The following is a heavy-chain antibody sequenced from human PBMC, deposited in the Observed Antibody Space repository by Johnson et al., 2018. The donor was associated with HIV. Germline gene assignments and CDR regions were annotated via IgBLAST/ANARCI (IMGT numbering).Heavy chain of an antibody. CDR1: GFTFSSNA. V-gene: IGHV3-30*02. D-gene: IGHD5-18*01. Sequence: QVQLVESGGGVVRPGGSLRLSCAASGFTFSSNAMHWVRQAPGKGLEWVAFIVYDGSKKYYADSVKGRFTISRDNSKNTLYLQMNSLKAEDTAVYYCARESSAGEYSYGIIWGQGTMVTVST. J-gene: IGHJ3*02. CDR2: IVYDGSKK. CDR3: ARESSAGEYSYGII.